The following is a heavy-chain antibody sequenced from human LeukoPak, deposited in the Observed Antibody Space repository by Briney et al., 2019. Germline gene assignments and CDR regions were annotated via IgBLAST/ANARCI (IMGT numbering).Heavy chain of an antibody. CDR2: VNPNSGNT. V-gene: IGHV1-8*01. J-gene: IGHJ4*02. CDR1: GYTFTSYD. D-gene: IGHD3-22*01. CDR3: ARRSDDYDSSAYYH. Sequence: ASVKVSCKTSGYTFTSYDLNWVRQATGQGLEWMGWVNPNSGNTGYAQKFQGRVTMAMDPSISTAYMELSSLRSEDTAVYYCARRSDDYDSSAYYHWGQGTLVTVSS.